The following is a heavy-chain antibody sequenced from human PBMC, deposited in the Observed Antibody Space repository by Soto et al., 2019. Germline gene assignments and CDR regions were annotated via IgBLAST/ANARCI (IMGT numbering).Heavy chain of an antibody. CDR1: GFTFSSYS. D-gene: IGHD3-3*01. CDR2: ISSSSSYI. Sequence: PGGSLRLSCAASGFTFSSYSMNWVRQAPGKGLEWVSSISSSSSYIYYADSVKGRFTISRDNAKNSLYLQMNSLRAEDTAVYYCARRYYDFWSGYYENYYYYYMDVWGKGTTVTVSS. V-gene: IGHV3-21*01. J-gene: IGHJ6*03. CDR3: ARRYYDFWSGYYENYYYYYMDV.